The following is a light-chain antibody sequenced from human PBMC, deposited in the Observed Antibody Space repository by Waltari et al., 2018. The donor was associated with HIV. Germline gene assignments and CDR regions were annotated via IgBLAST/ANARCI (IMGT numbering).Light chain of an antibody. CDR2: DVT. CDR3: CSYAGTWL. V-gene: IGLV2-11*01. J-gene: IGLJ3*02. Sequence: QSALTQPHSVSGSPGQSVTLSCTGTRSDVGYYNYVSWYQRHPGKAPKLMIYDVTKRPSGVPARFSGSKSGNTASLTISGLQAEDDAEYYCCSYAGTWLFGGGTKLTVL. CDR1: RSDVGYYNY.